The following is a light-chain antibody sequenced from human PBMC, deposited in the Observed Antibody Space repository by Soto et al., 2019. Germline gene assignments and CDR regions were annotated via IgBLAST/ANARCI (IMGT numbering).Light chain of an antibody. CDR1: SSNIRAGYD. Sequence: QSVLTQPPSVSGAPGQRVTISCTGSSSNIRAGYDVHWYQHLPGTAPKLLIYGNTNRPSGVPDRFSGSRSGTTASLAITGLRPDDEADYYCQSYDTRLSGYVFATGTKLTVL. CDR3: QSYDTRLSGYV. CDR2: GNT. V-gene: IGLV1-40*01. J-gene: IGLJ1*01.